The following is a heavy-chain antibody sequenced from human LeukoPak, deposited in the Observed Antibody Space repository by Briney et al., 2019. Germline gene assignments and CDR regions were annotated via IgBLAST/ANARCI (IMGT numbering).Heavy chain of an antibody. CDR2: IYYSGST. CDR3: ARNYDYVWGSPDAFDI. Sequence: SETLSLTCTVSGYSISSGYYWGWIRQPPGKGLEWIGYIYYSGSTNYNPSLKSRVTISVDTSKNQFSLKLSSVTAADTAVYYCARNYDYVWGSPDAFDIWGQGTMVTVSS. V-gene: IGHV4-61*01. J-gene: IGHJ3*02. CDR1: GYSISSGYY. D-gene: IGHD3-16*01.